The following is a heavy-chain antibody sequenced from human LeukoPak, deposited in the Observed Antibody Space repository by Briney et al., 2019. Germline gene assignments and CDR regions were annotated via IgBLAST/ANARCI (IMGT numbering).Heavy chain of an antibody. CDR3: ARGEDTAMVTGGYNWFDP. V-gene: IGHV3-21*01. D-gene: IGHD5-18*01. CDR2: ISSSSSYI. CDR1: GFTFDDYA. J-gene: IGHJ5*02. Sequence: GGSLRLSCAASGFTFDDYAMHWVRQAPGKGLEWVSSISSSSSYIYYADSVKGRFTISRDNAKNSLYLQMNSLGAEDTAVYYCARGEDTAMVTGGYNWFDPWGQGTLVTVSS.